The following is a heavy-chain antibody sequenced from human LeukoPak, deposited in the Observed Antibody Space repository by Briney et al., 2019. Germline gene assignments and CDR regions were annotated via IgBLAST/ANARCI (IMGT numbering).Heavy chain of an antibody. D-gene: IGHD3-10*01. CDR3: ARVRGVIKGVLYNWFDP. CDR1: GYTFTSYD. J-gene: IGHJ5*02. CDR2: MNPHSGNT. V-gene: IGHV1-8*01. Sequence: GASVKVSCKASGYTFTSYDIIWVRQATGQGLEWMGWMNPHSGNTGYAQKFQGRVTMTRNTSISTAYMELSSLRSEDTAVYYCARVRGVIKGVLYNWFDPWGQGTLVTVSS.